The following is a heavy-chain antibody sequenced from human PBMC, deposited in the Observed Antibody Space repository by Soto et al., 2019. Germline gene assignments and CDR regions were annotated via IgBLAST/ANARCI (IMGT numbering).Heavy chain of an antibody. Sequence: ASVKISCKTSGYTFTKYGISWVRQAPGQGLEWMGWITTDKGKTTYAQKFQGRVTMTTDTATSTAYMELRSLSSDDKAMYYCATRSPAFDYWGQGTLVTVSS. CDR1: GYTFTKYG. CDR2: ITTDKGKT. CDR3: ATRSPAFDY. J-gene: IGHJ4*02. V-gene: IGHV1-18*01.